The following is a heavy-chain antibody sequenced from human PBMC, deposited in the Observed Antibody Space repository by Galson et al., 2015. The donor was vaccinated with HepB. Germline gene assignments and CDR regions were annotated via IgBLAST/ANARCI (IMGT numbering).Heavy chain of an antibody. CDR3: ARDEVVVVVAATWGNYGMDV. Sequence: SVKVSCKASGGTFSSYTISWVRQAPGQGLEWMGRIIPILGIANYAQKFQGRVTITADKSTSTAYMELSSLRSEDTAVYYCARDEVVVVVAATWGNYGMDVWGQGTTVTVSS. CDR2: IIPILGIA. J-gene: IGHJ6*02. V-gene: IGHV1-69*04. CDR1: GGTFSSYT. D-gene: IGHD2-15*01.